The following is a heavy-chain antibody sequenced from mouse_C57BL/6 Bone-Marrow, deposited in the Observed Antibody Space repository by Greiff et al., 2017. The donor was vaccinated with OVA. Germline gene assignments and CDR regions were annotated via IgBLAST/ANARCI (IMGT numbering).Heavy chain of an antibody. V-gene: IGHV1-4*01. CDR3: ARGPFLAY. CDR1: GYTFTSYT. J-gene: IGHJ3*01. Sequence: QVQLKESGAELARPGASVKMSCKASGYTFTSYTMHWVKQRPGQGLEWIGYINPSSGYTKYNQKFKDKATLTADKSSSTAYMQLSSLTSEDSAVYYCARGPFLAYWGQGTLVTVSA. CDR2: INPSSGYT.